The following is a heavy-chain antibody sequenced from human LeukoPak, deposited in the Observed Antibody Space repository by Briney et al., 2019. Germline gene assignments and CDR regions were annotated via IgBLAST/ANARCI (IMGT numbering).Heavy chain of an antibody. CDR1: GYTFTSYG. Sequence: ASVKVSCKASGYTFTSYGISWVRQAPGQGLEWMGWISAYNGNTNYAQKLQGRVTMTTDTSTSTAYMELRSLRSDDTAVYYCARADHMTTVTPIDYWGQGTLVTVSS. V-gene: IGHV1-18*01. D-gene: IGHD4-17*01. CDR2: ISAYNGNT. CDR3: ARADHMTTVTPIDY. J-gene: IGHJ4*02.